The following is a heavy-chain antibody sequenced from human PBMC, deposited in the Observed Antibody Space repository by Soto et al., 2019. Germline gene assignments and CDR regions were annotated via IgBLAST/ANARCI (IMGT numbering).Heavy chain of an antibody. Sequence: GESLKIACAASGFTFSNAWMSWVRQAPGKGLEWVGRIKSKTDGGTTDYAAPVKGRFTISRDDSKNTLYLQMNSLKTEDTAVYYCTTAPGGYGSGLHSDIWGQGTMVTVSS. J-gene: IGHJ3*02. D-gene: IGHD3-10*01. CDR3: TTAPGGYGSGLHSDI. CDR1: GFTFSNAW. V-gene: IGHV3-15*01. CDR2: IKSKTDGGTT.